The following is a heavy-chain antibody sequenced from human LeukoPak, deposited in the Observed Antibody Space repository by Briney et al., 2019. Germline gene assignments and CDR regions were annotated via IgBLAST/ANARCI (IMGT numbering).Heavy chain of an antibody. V-gene: IGHV3-21*01. J-gene: IGHJ6*02. CDR1: GFTLSSYS. D-gene: IGHD6-19*01. Sequence: GGSLRLSCAASGFTLSSYSMNWVRQAPGKGLEWVSSISSSSSYIYYADSVKGRFTISRDNAKNSLYLQMNSLRAEDTAVYYCARGIAVAGTETYHYGMDVWGQGTTVTVSS. CDR3: ARGIAVAGTETYHYGMDV. CDR2: ISSSSSYI.